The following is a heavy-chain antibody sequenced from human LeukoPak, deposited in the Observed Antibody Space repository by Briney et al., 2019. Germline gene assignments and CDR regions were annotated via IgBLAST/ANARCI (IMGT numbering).Heavy chain of an antibody. J-gene: IGHJ5*02. Sequence: PSETLSLTCAVYGGSFSGCYWSWIRQPPGKGLEWIGEINHSGSTNYNPSLKSRVTISVDTSKNQFSLKLSSVTAADTAVYYCARVCDNGDYPQPSQPNWFEPWGQGTLVTVSS. CDR2: INHSGST. CDR3: ARVCDNGDYPQPSQPNWFEP. CDR1: GGSFSGCY. D-gene: IGHD4-17*01. V-gene: IGHV4-34*01.